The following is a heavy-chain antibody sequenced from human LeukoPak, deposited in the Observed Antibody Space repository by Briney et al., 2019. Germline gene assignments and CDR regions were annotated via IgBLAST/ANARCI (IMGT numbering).Heavy chain of an antibody. CDR1: GGSISSSSYY. Sequence: SETLSHTCTVSGGSISSSSYYWGWIRQPPGKGLEWIGSIYSSGSTYYNASLQSRVTISIETSKNQISLRLNSVTAADTAIYYCAKSGGYGLIDYWGQGTLVTVSS. V-gene: IGHV4-39*01. CDR2: IYSSGST. J-gene: IGHJ4*02. CDR3: AKSGGYGLIDY. D-gene: IGHD1-26*01.